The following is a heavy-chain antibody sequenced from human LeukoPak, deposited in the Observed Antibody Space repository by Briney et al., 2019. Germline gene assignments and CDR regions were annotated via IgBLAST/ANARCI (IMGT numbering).Heavy chain of an antibody. CDR1: GFTFSSYS. Sequence: GGSLRLSCAASGFTFSSYSMNWVRQAPGKGLEWVSSISSSSSYIYYADSVKGRFTISRDNAKNSPYLQMNSLRAEDTAVYYWARDRTYFGRNDAIDIWGQGTMVTVSS. J-gene: IGHJ3*02. CDR3: ARDRTYFGRNDAIDI. V-gene: IGHV3-21*01. CDR2: ISSSSSYI. D-gene: IGHD2-21*01.